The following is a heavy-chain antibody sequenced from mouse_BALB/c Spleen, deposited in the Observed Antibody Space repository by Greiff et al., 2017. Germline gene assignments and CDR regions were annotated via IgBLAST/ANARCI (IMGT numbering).Heavy chain of an antibody. CDR3: ASNYDGFAY. J-gene: IGHJ3*01. Sequence: VQLKESGPDLVKPSQSLSLTCTVTGYSITSGYSWYWIRQFPGNKLEWMGYIHYSGSTNYNPSLKSRISITRDTSKNQFFLQLNSVTTEDTATYYCASNYDGFAYWGQGTLVTVSA. CDR2: IHYSGST. V-gene: IGHV3-1*02. CDR1: GYSITSGYS. D-gene: IGHD2-4*01.